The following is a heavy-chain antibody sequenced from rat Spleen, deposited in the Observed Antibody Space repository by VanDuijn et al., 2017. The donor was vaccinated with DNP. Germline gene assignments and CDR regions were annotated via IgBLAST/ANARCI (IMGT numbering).Heavy chain of an antibody. D-gene: IGHD1-1*01. CDR3: ARSGYSSGGSWFAY. CDR2: INSAGTT. J-gene: IGHJ3*01. V-gene: IGHV3-3*01. CDR1: GYSITSSYR. Sequence: EVQLQESGPGLLKPSQSLSLTCSVTGYSITSSYRWNWIRKFPGNKLEWMGSINSAGTTNYNPSLKSRISITRDTSKNQFFLQVNSVISEDTATYYCARSGYSSGGSWFAYWGQGTLVAVSS.